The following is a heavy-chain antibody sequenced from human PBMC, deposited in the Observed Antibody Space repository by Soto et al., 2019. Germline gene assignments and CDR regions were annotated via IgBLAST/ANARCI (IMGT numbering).Heavy chain of an antibody. CDR1: GFSLSSYA. J-gene: IGHJ6*04. CDR3: ARDDYGDV. V-gene: IGHV3-48*01. Sequence: EVQLVESGGGLVQPGGSLRLSCVASGFSLSSYAMKWVRQAPGKGLEWIAYMTDSGTNVYYADSVRGRFTISRDIAKSSVYLQMNSLRAEDTAVYYCARDDYGDVWGKGTMVTVSS. CDR2: MTDSGTNV. D-gene: IGHD3-16*01.